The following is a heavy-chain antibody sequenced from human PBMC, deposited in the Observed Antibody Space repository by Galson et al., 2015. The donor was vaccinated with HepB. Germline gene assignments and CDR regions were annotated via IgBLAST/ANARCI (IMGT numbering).Heavy chain of an antibody. J-gene: IGHJ3*02. CDR1: GGSINSSSDY. Sequence: SETLSLTCTVSGGSINSSSDYWGWIRQPPGKGLEWIGSIYFSGDTYYNSSLKSRVTISGDTSKNQFSLKLTSVTAADTAVYYCARRGTTTDAFDIWGQGTVVAVSS. V-gene: IGHV4-39*01. D-gene: IGHD1-26*01. CDR3: ARRGTTTDAFDI. CDR2: IYFSGDT.